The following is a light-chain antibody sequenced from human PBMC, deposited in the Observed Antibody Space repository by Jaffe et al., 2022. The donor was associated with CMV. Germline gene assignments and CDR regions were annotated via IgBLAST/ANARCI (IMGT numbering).Light chain of an antibody. V-gene: IGKV1-33*01. CDR1: QDIRIY. J-gene: IGKJ4*01. Sequence: DIQMTQSPSSLSASVGDRVTITCQASQDIRIYLNWYQQKPGIAPKLLIYGASNLEAGVPSTFSGSGSGTDFTFTISSLQPEDIATYYCQQYDNLPLTFGGGTRVEIK. CDR2: GAS. CDR3: QQYDNLPLT.